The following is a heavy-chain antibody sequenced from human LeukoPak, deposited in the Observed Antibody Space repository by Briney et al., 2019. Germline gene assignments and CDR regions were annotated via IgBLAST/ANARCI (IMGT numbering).Heavy chain of an antibody. CDR3: ATSEGGLLYYFDY. Sequence: SETLSLTCTVSGGSISSSSYYWGWIRQPPGKGLEWIGSIYYSGSTYYNPSLKSRVTISVDTSKNQFSLKLSSVTAADTAVYYCATSEGGLLYYFDYWGQGTLVTVSS. D-gene: IGHD2-21*02. CDR2: IYYSGST. J-gene: IGHJ4*02. V-gene: IGHV4-39*01. CDR1: GGSISSSSYY.